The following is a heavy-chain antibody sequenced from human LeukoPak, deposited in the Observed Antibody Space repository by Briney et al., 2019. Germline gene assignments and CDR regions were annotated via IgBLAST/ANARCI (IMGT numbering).Heavy chain of an antibody. CDR1: GGSISSGGYS. CDR2: IYHSGST. CDR3: ARDFPGGWFDP. V-gene: IGHV4-30-2*01. Sequence: SQTLSLTCAVSGGSISSGGYSWSWIRQPPGKGLEWIGYIYHSGSTYYNPSLKSRVTISVDRSKNQFSLKLSSVTAADTAVYYCARDFPGGWFDPWGQETLVTVSS. J-gene: IGHJ5*02.